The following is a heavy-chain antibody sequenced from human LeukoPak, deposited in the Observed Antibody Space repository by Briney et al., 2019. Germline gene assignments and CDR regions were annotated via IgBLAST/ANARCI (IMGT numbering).Heavy chain of an antibody. J-gene: IGHJ4*02. CDR1: GYSISSGYY. V-gene: IGHV4-38-2*02. CDR2: IYHSGST. Sequence: KPSETLSLTCTVSGYSISSGYYWGWIRQPPGKGLEWIGSIYHSGSTYYNPSLKSRVTISVDTSKNQFSLKLSSVTAPDTAVYYCARDALGAAEATFDYWGRGTLVTVSS. D-gene: IGHD6-13*01. CDR3: ARDALGAAEATFDY.